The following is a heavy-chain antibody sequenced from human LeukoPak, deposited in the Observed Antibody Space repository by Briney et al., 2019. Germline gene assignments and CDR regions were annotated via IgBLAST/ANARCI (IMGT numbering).Heavy chain of an antibody. CDR3: ARYIRGPDYYIDV. J-gene: IGHJ6*03. Sequence: PSETLSLTCTVSGGSISSSSYYWGWIRQPPGKGLEWIGSIYYSGSTYYNPSLKSRVTISVDASKNQFSLKLSSVTAADTAKYFCARYIRGPDYYIDVWGRGTTVTVSS. CDR1: GGSISSSSYY. CDR2: IYYSGST. V-gene: IGHV4-39*07. D-gene: IGHD1-14*01.